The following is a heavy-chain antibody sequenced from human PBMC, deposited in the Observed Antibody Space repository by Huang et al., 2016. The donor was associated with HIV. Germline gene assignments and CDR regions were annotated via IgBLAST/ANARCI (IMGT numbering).Heavy chain of an antibody. CDR2: ISRNRDRV. D-gene: IGHD1-26*01. V-gene: IGHV3-9*01. Sequence: EVQLVESGGGLVQPGRSLRLSCVASGFPFDDYGMHWVRQAPGKGLEGVSGISRNRDRVDYADSVKGRFTSSRDNAKNSLYLQMNSLSAEDTALYYCAKDQFVGAYGYSFDSWGQGILVTVSS. CDR1: GFPFDDYG. CDR3: AKDQFVGAYGYSFDS. J-gene: IGHJ4*02.